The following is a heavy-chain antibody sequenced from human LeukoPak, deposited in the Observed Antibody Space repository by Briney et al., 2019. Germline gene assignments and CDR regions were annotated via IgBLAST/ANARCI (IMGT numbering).Heavy chain of an antibody. CDR2: ISRSGGNI. D-gene: IGHD5-12*01. CDR3: ARDGDSGYPAPFDI. Sequence: GGSLRLSCVASGFTFSSHGMHWVRQAPGKGLEWVAHISRSGGNIYYADSVKGRFTISRDNAKNSLYLQMNSLRAEDTAVYYCARDGDSGYPAPFDIWGQGTMVTVSS. V-gene: IGHV3-48*04. J-gene: IGHJ3*02. CDR1: GFTFSSHG.